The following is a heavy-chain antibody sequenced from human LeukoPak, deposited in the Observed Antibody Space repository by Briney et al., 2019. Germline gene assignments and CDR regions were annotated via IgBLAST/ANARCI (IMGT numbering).Heavy chain of an antibody. Sequence: GGSLRLSCAASGFTVSSNYMSWVRQAPGKGLEWVSLIYSGGSTYYADSVKGRFTISSDSSMDTLYLQMNSLRAEDTAIYYCARVLPDRSGWFPNYFGYWGQGTLVTVSS. CDR1: GFTVSSNY. CDR2: IYSGGST. CDR3: ARVLPDRSGWFPNYFGY. J-gene: IGHJ4*02. D-gene: IGHD6-13*01. V-gene: IGHV3-53*01.